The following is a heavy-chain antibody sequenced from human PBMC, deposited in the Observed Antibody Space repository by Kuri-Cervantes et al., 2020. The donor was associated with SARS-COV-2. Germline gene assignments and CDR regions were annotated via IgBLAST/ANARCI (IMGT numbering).Heavy chain of an antibody. CDR2: ISSSSSYI. D-gene: IGHD1-26*01. J-gene: IGHJ5*02. CDR3: ARAFGGSYFNWFDP. Sequence: GGSLRLSCAASGFTLSSYSMNWVRQAPGKGLEWVSSISSSSSYIYYADSVKGRFTISRDNAKNSLYLQMNSLRAEDTAVYYCARAFGGSYFNWFDPWGQGTLVTVSS. CDR1: GFTLSSYS. V-gene: IGHV3-21*01.